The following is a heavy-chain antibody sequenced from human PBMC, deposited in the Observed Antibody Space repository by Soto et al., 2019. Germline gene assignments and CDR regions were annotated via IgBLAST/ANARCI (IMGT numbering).Heavy chain of an antibody. Sequence: GGSLRLSCAASGFTFSNAWMSWVRQAPGKGLEWVGRIKSKTDGGTTDYAAPVKGRFTISRDNSKNTLYLQMNSLRAEDTAVYYCAKLRPPLYGAAFQHWGQGTLVTVSS. CDR1: GFTFSNAW. CDR3: AKLRPPLYGAAFQH. D-gene: IGHD4-17*01. V-gene: IGHV3-15*01. CDR2: IKSKTDGGTT. J-gene: IGHJ1*01.